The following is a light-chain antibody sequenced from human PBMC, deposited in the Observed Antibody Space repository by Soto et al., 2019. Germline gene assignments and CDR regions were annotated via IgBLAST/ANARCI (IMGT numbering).Light chain of an antibody. CDR3: QHYNNWPPEGFP. CDR2: DAS. Sequence: DILMTQSPATLSVSPGERATLSCRASQSISFNLAWYQQKPGQAPRLLIYDASTRATGIPARFGGSGSGTEFTLTISSLQSEDFAVYYCQHYNNWPPEGFPFGPGTKVDIK. CDR1: QSISFN. J-gene: IGKJ3*01. V-gene: IGKV3-15*01.